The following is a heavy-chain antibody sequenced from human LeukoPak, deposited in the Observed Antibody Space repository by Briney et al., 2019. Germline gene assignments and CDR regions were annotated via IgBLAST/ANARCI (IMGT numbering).Heavy chain of an antibody. CDR1: NDSISSGDSY. CDR3: ARISSYGGDY. CDR2: IFYSGNT. V-gene: IGHV4-31*03. D-gene: IGHD2-2*01. Sequence: SETLSLTCTVSNDSISSGDSYWSWVRQHPGKGLEWIGYIFYSGNTYYNPSLKSRVTISVDTSKNQFSLKLSCVTAADTAVYYCARISSYGGDYWGQGTLVTVSS. J-gene: IGHJ4*02.